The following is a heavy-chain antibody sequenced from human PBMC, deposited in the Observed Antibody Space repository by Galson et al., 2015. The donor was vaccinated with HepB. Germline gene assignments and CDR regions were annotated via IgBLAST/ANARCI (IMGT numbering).Heavy chain of an antibody. V-gene: IGHV4-4*02. J-gene: IGHJ5*02. D-gene: IGHD1-14*01. CDR3: ARKPFLSHYNWFDP. Sequence: LSLTCAVSGGSISKSNWWSWVRQPPGKGLEWIGEIFHSGTTHYNPSLMSRVTISVDKSKNQFSLRLRSVTAADTAVYYCARKPFLSHYNWFDPWGQGILVTVSS. CDR1: GGSISKSNW. CDR2: IFHSGTT.